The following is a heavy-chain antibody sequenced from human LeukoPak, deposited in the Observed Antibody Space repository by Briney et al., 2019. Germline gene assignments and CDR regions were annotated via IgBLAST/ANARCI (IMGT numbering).Heavy chain of an antibody. CDR2: IRNDGSNK. D-gene: IGHD1-1*01. Sequence: PGGSLRLSCAASGFTFSSYGMQWVRQAPGKGLDWVAFIRNDGSNKYYADSVKGRFTISRDNSKNTLHLQMHSLRAEDTAVYYCARPNFYPDYWGQGTLVTVSS. V-gene: IGHV3-30*02. CDR3: ARPNFYPDY. CDR1: GFTFSSYG. J-gene: IGHJ4*02.